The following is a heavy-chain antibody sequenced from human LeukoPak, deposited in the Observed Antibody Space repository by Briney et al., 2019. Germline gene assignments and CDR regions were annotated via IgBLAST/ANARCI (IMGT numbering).Heavy chain of an antibody. D-gene: IGHD5-12*01. CDR2: IVVGSGNT. CDR3: AAGYSGYEYPNC. CDR1: GFTFTSSA. Sequence: SVKVPCKASGFTFTSSAVQWVRQARGQRLEWIGWIVVGSGNTNYAQKFQERVIIIRDMSTRTVYMELSSLTFEDTAVYYCAAGYSGYEYPNCWGQGTLVTVSS. V-gene: IGHV1-58*01. J-gene: IGHJ4*02.